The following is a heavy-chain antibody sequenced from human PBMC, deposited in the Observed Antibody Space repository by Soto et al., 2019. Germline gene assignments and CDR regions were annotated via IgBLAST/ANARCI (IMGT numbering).Heavy chain of an antibody. V-gene: IGHV3-30*18. Sequence: QVQLVESGGGVVQPGRSLRLSCAASGFTFSSYGMHWVRQAPGKGLEWVAVISYDGSNKYYADSVKGRFTISRDNSKNTLYLQMNSLRAEDTAVYYCAKGEDYYGSGSVDYWGRGTLVTVSS. J-gene: IGHJ4*02. CDR3: AKGEDYYGSGSVDY. CDR2: ISYDGSNK. CDR1: GFTFSSYG. D-gene: IGHD3-10*01.